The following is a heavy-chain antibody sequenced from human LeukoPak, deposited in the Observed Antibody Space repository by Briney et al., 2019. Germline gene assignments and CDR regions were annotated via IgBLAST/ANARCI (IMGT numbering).Heavy chain of an antibody. V-gene: IGHV4-4*07. CDR3: PRDFSWSGGWFDP. CDR1: GVSLSSYH. Sequence: SETLSLTCTVSGVSLSSYHWRWIRQPAGKGLEWIGRISTSPRTNDHPSLKQRVTISVDTSKNHFSLKRSPVTAADTAVYYCPRDFSWSGGWFDPWGQGTLVTVSS. D-gene: IGHD6-13*01. CDR2: ISTSPRT. J-gene: IGHJ5*02.